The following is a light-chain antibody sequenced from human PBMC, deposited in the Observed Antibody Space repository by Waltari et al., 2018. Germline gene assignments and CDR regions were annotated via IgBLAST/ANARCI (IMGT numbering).Light chain of an antibody. CDR3: GTWDDSLNGRWV. J-gene: IGLJ3*02. CDR1: ASNIGNNV. Sequence: QSVLTQPPSASGTPGQRVIISCSGTASNIGNNVVNWYQQLPGKAPKLFIYRNDVRPSGVPDRFFGSKSGTSASLVISGLQSEDEADYYCGTWDDSLNGRWVFGGGTKVTV. V-gene: IGLV1-44*01. CDR2: RND.